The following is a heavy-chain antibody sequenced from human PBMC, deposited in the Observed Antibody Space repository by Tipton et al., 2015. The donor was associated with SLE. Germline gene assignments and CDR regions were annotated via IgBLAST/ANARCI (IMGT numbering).Heavy chain of an antibody. V-gene: IGHV1-69*01. CDR2: IIPMFGTA. CDR3: ARRGADYCSSTSCYPGNYFDY. J-gene: IGHJ4*02. CDR1: GGTFNRSA. Sequence: QSGAEVKKPGSSVKVSCKASGGTFNRSAISWVRQAPGQGLAWMGGIIPMFGTAHSAQKFQGRVTITADESTSTAYMELRSLRSDDTAVYYCARRGADYCSSTSCYPGNYFDYWGQGTLVTVSS. D-gene: IGHD2-2*01.